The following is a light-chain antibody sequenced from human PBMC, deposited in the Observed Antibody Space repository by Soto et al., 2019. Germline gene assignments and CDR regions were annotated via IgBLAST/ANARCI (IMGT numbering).Light chain of an antibody. CDR3: QKNSSYARHI. J-gene: IGKJ2*01. CDR2: EAP. CDR1: QSIKSW. V-gene: IGKV1-5*03. Sequence: DIQMTQSPSTLSASVGDTVTITCRASQSIKSWLAWYQQRPWKAPNILIYEAPILYNVVPSRFRGSGSEPEAPLTTSSPQPADVATSHCQKNSSYARHIFGPGTK.